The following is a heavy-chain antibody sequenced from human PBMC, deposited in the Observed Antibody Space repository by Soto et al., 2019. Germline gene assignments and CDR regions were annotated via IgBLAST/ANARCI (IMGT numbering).Heavy chain of an antibody. CDR3: ATNYYDSSGYYF. D-gene: IGHD3-22*01. Sequence: PGGSLRLSCASSGFTVSSNYMSLVRQAPGKGLEWVSVIYSGGSTYYADSVKGRFTISRDNSKNTLYLQMNSLRAEDTAVYYCATNYYDSSGYYFWGQGTLVTVSS. CDR1: GFTVSSNY. CDR2: IYSGGST. V-gene: IGHV3-53*01. J-gene: IGHJ4*02.